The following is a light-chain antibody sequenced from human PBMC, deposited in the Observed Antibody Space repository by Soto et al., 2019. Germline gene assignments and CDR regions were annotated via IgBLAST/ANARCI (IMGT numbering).Light chain of an antibody. Sequence: EIVLTQSPGTLSLSPGESATLSCRASQSVSSSYLAWYQQKPGQAPRLLIYSASSRATGFPDRFSGSGSGTDFTLTISRLEPEDLAVYYCQQYGSSPETFGQGTKVEIK. CDR1: QSVSSSY. CDR3: QQYGSSPET. CDR2: SAS. V-gene: IGKV3-20*01. J-gene: IGKJ1*01.